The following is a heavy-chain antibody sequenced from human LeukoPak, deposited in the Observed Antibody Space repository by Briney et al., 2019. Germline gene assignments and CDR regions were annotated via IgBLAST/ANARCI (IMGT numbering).Heavy chain of an antibody. V-gene: IGHV3-53*01. CDR1: GFTFSSYA. D-gene: IGHD5-18*01. Sequence: PGGSLRLSCAASGFTFSSYAMSWVRQAPGKGLEWVSVIYSGGSTYYADSVKGRFTISRDNSKNTLYLQMNSLRAEDTAVYYCARDNRLRLQGLDYWGQGTLVTVSS. CDR2: IYSGGST. J-gene: IGHJ4*02. CDR3: ARDNRLRLQGLDY.